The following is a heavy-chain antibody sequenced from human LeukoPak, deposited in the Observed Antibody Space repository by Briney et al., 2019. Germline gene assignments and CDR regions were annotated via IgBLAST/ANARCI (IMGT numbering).Heavy chain of an antibody. V-gene: IGHV3-30*18. Sequence: GGSLRLSCAASGFTFSSYGMHWVRQAPGKGLEWVAVISYDGSNKYYADSVKGRFTISRDNSKNTLYLQMNSLRADDTAVYYCAKGPLIEVAGTTWDFWGQGTLVTVSS. D-gene: IGHD6-19*01. J-gene: IGHJ4*02. CDR3: AKGPLIEVAGTTWDF. CDR2: ISYDGSNK. CDR1: GFTFSSYG.